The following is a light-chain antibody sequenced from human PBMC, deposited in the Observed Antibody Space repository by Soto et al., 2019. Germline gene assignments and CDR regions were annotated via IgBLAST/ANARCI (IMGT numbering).Light chain of an antibody. J-gene: IGLJ2*01. Sequence: QSVLTQPASVSGSPGQSITISCTGTSSDIGDYTHVSWYQQHPGKAPKPIIYEVSDRPSGVSNRFSGSKSGNTASLTISGLQTEDEADYYCCSYTSISTSAVFGGGTKLTVL. CDR3: CSYTSISTSAV. V-gene: IGLV2-14*01. CDR2: EVS. CDR1: SSDIGDYTH.